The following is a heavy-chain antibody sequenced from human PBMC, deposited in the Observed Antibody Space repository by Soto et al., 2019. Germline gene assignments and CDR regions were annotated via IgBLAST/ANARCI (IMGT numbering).Heavy chain of an antibody. J-gene: IGHJ6*02. CDR3: ARGGGLGDYYGMDV. D-gene: IGHD3-10*01. Sequence: PSETLSLTCTVSGGSISSYYWSWIRQPPGKGLEWIGYIYYSGSTNYNPSLKSRVTISVDTSKNQFSLKLSSVTAADTAVYYCARGGGLGDYYGMDVWGQGTTVTVS. V-gene: IGHV4-59*01. CDR1: GGSISSYY. CDR2: IYYSGST.